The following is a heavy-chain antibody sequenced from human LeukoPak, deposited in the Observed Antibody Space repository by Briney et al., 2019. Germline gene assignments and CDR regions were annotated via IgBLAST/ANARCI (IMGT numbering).Heavy chain of an antibody. Sequence: GASVKVSCKASGYTFTGYYMHWVRQAPGQGLEWMGWINPNSGGTNYAQKLQGRVTMTRDTSISTAYMELSRLRSDDTAVYYCARSDQYYYDSSGQNHDAFDIWGQGTMVTVSS. V-gene: IGHV1-2*02. CDR3: ARSDQYYYDSSGQNHDAFDI. D-gene: IGHD3-22*01. J-gene: IGHJ3*02. CDR2: INPNSGGT. CDR1: GYTFTGYY.